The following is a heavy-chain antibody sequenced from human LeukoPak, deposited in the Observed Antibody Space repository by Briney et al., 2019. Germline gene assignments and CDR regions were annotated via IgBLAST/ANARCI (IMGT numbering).Heavy chain of an antibody. V-gene: IGHV4-4*02. D-gene: IGHD3-9*01. J-gene: IGHJ6*02. CDR1: GGSISSSNW. Sequence: SETLSLTCAVSGGSISSSNWWSWVRQPPGKGLEWIGEIYHSGSTNYNPSLKSRVTISVDKSKNQFSLKLSSVTAADTAVYYCAGTGRYFDWLFRYYYYGMDVWGQGTTVTVSS. CDR2: IYHSGST. CDR3: AGTGRYFDWLFRYYYYGMDV.